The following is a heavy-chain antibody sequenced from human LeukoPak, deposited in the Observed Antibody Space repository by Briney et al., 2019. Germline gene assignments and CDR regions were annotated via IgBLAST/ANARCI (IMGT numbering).Heavy chain of an antibody. CDR3: GGLELRGNYYYYYMDV. CDR2: IYYSGST. Sequence: SETLSLTCTVSGGSISSSSYYWGWIRQPPGKGLEWIGSIYYSGSTYYNPSLKRRVTISVDTSKEQFSLKLSSVTAADTAVYYCGGLELRGNYYYYYMDVWGKGTTVTVSS. J-gene: IGHJ6*03. V-gene: IGHV4-39*01. CDR1: GGSISSSSYY. D-gene: IGHD1-7*01.